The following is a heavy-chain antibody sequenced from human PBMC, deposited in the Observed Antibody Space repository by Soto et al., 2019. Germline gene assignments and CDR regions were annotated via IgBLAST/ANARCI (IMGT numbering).Heavy chain of an antibody. Sequence: PSETLSLTCAVYGGSFSGYYWSWIRQPPGKGLEWIGEINHSGSTNYNPSLKSRVTISVDTSKNQFSLKLSSVTAADTAVYYCARARHYYDSSGTFDPWGQGTLVTVS. J-gene: IGHJ5*02. CDR1: GGSFSGYY. V-gene: IGHV4-34*01. CDR3: ARARHYYDSSGTFDP. D-gene: IGHD3-22*01. CDR2: INHSGST.